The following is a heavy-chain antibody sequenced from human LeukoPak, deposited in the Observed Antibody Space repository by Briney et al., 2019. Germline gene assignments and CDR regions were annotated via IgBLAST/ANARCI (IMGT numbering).Heavy chain of an antibody. CDR2: INQDGSEK. D-gene: IGHD7-27*01. V-gene: IGHV3-7*01. CDR3: ARDLNWETY. CDR1: GFTFSSYW. Sequence: PGGSLRLACASSGFTFSSYWMNWVRQAPGKELEWVANINQDGSEKYYVDSVKGRFTISRDNAKNSLYLQMNSLRAEDTAVYYCARDLNWETYWGQGTLVTVSS. J-gene: IGHJ4*02.